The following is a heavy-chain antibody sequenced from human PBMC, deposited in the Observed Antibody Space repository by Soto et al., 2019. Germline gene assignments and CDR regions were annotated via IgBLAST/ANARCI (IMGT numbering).Heavy chain of an antibody. CDR1: GFTFSSYA. V-gene: IGHV3-23*01. D-gene: IGHD3-9*01. J-gene: IGHJ4*02. Sequence: PGGSLRLSCAASGFTFSSYAMSWVRQAPGKGLEWVSAISGSGGSTYYADSVKGRFTISRDNSKNTLYLQMNSLRAEDTAVYYCAKEMYYDILTGYYFPNWGQGTLVTVSS. CDR3: AKEMYYDILTGYYFPN. CDR2: ISGSGGST.